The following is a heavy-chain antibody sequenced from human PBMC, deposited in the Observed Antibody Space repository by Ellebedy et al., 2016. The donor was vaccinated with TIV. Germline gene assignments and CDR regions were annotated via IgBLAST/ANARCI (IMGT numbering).Heavy chain of an antibody. Sequence: AASVKVSCKASGYTFTGYYLHWVRQAPGQGPEWMGWINPESADTNYAQNFQGRVTLTWDTSISTAFMELSRLGSDDTAVYYCVRDPGSFEPHYYFDYWGQGTLVTVSS. CDR2: INPESADT. D-gene: IGHD3-9*01. J-gene: IGHJ4*02. CDR3: VRDPGSFEPHYYFDY. CDR1: GYTFTGYY. V-gene: IGHV1-2*02.